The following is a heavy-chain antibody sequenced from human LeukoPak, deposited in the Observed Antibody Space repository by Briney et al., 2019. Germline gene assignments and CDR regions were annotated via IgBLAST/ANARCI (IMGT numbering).Heavy chain of an antibody. Sequence: AGGSLRLSCAASGFTFSSYGMSWVRQAPGKGLEWVSAISGSGGSTYYADSVKGRFTISRDNSKNTLYLQMNSLRAEDTAVYYCARGVYNYGGHNWFDPWGQGTLVTVSS. D-gene: IGHD5-18*01. CDR3: ARGVYNYGGHNWFDP. CDR1: GFTFSSYG. V-gene: IGHV3-23*01. J-gene: IGHJ5*02. CDR2: ISGSGGST.